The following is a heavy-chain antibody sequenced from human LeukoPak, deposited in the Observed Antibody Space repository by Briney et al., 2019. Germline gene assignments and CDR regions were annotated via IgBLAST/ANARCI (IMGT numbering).Heavy chain of an antibody. J-gene: IGHJ4*02. D-gene: IGHD3-22*01. CDR1: GFTFDDYG. V-gene: IGHV3-20*04. CDR2: INWNGGST. Sequence: GGSLRLSCAASGFTFDDYGMSWVRQAPGKGLEWVSGINWNGGSTGYADSVKGRFTISRDNAKNSLYLQMNSLRAEDTALYYCARDSHYYDSSGYYEPRIFDYWGQGTLVTVSS. CDR3: ARDSHYYDSSGYYEPRIFDY.